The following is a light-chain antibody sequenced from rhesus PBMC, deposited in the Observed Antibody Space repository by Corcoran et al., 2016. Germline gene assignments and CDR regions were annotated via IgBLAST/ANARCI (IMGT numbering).Light chain of an antibody. CDR1: QSVGNS. J-gene: IGKJ3*01. V-gene: IGKV3-53*01. Sequence: QIILTQSPATLSLSPGERATLSCRASQSVGNSLAWYQQKPGQAPRLLIYAASKRATGIPDRFSGSGSGTEFTLTISSLEPEDCAVYYCQKYSSSPPFTFGPGTKLDI. CDR3: QKYSSSPPFT. CDR2: AAS.